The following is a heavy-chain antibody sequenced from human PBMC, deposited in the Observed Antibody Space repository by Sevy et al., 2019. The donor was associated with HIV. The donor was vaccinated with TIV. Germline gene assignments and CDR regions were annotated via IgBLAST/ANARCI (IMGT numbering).Heavy chain of an antibody. CDR2: ISAYNGNT. J-gene: IGHJ4*02. CDR3: ARDITVTYYDFWSGYYLNDY. D-gene: IGHD3-3*01. Sequence: ASVKVSCKASGYTFTSYGISWVRQAPGQGLEWMGWISAYNGNTNYAQKLQGRVTMTTDTSTSTAYMELRSLRSDDTAVYYCARDITVTYYDFWSGYYLNDYWGQRTLVTVSS. CDR1: GYTFTSYG. V-gene: IGHV1-18*01.